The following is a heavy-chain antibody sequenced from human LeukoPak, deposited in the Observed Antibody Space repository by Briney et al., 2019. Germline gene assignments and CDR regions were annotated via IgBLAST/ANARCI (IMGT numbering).Heavy chain of an antibody. J-gene: IGHJ4*02. D-gene: IGHD3-22*01. V-gene: IGHV3-48*02. CDR2: ISSSSSTI. CDR1: GFTFSSYS. CDR3: AIYNYYDSSGYYYFDY. Sequence: PGGPLRLSCAASGFTFSSYSMNWVRQAPGKGLEWVSYISSSSSTIYYADSVKGRFTISRDNAKNSLYLQMNSLRDEDTAVYYCAIYNYYDSSGYYYFDYWGQGTLVTVSS.